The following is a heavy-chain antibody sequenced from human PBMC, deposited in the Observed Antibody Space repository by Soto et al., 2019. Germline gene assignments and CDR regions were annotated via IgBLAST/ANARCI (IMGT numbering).Heavy chain of an antibody. CDR1: GGSISSSSYY. V-gene: IGHV4-39*01. Sequence: PSETLSLTCTVSGGSISSSSYYWGWIRQPPGKGLEWIGSIYYSGSTYYNPSLKSRVTISVDTSKNQFSLKLSSVTAADTAVYYCARLRLRFLTFLWGQGTLVTVSS. CDR3: ARLRLRFLTFL. J-gene: IGHJ4*02. D-gene: IGHD3-3*01. CDR2: IYYSGST.